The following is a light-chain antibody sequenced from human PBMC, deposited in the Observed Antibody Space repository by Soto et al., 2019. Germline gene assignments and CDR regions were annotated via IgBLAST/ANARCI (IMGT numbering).Light chain of an antibody. V-gene: IGLV2-23*01. Sequence: QSALTQPASLSGAPGQSITISCTGTSSDIGSFNLVSWYQLFPGEVPKLIIYESYKRPSGISTRFSGSRSDNTASLTISGLQAEDEADYYCCCFAGSNTYIFGGGTKLTVL. CDR2: ESY. J-gene: IGLJ2*01. CDR3: CCFAGSNTYI. CDR1: SSDIGSFNL.